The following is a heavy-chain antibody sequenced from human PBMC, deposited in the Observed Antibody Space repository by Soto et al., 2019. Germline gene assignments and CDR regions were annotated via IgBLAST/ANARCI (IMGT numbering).Heavy chain of an antibody. D-gene: IGHD2-2*01. J-gene: IGHJ5*02. Sequence: LMLFCAAWGLTFSISAMSRCRRAPRPGLEYVSSITGSGGSTYYADSVRGRFTISRDNSKNTLHLEMNSLRAEDTAVYYCVRDGHCITTSCYGNWFDPWGQATRVNVSA. V-gene: IGHV3-23*01. CDR1: GLTFSISA. CDR3: VRDGHCITTSCYGNWFDP. CDR2: ITGSGGST.